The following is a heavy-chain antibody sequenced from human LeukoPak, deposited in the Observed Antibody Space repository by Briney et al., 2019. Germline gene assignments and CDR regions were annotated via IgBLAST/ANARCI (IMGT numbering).Heavy chain of an antibody. Sequence: GGSLRLSCAASGFTPDNYGMSWVRQVPGKGLEWVSGINTDGGSTGYADSVKGRFTISRDNAKKSLYLQMNSLRAEDTALYYCARDGSGWYSDYWGQGIPVTVTS. CDR3: ARDGSGWYSDY. CDR2: INTDGGST. D-gene: IGHD6-19*01. J-gene: IGHJ4*02. CDR1: GFTPDNYG. V-gene: IGHV3-20*04.